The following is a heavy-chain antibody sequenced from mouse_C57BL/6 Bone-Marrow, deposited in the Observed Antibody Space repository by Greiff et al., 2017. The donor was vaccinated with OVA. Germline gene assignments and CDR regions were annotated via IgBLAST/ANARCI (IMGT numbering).Heavy chain of an antibody. J-gene: IGHJ2*01. CDR1: GYTFTSYW. CDR3: ARAYHYFDY. CDR2: IYPGSGST. V-gene: IGHV1-55*01. Sequence: QVQLQQPGAELVKPGASVKLSCKASGYTFTSYWITWVKQRPGHGLEWIGDIYPGSGSTNYTEKFKSKATLPVDTSSITAYMQLSILTSEDSAVDYGARAYHYFDYWGQGTTLTVSS.